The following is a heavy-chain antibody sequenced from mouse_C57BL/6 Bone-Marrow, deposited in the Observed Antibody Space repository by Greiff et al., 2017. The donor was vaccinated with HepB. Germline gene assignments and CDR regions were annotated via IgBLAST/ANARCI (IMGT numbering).Heavy chain of an antibody. V-gene: IGHV2-6-1*01. CDR1: GFSLTSYG. CDR3: ARHGVYYYGSSSLLAMDY. Sequence: VKLLESGPGLVAPSQSLSITCTVSGFSLTSYGVHWVRQPPGKGLEWLVVIWSDGSTTYNSALKSRLSISKDNSKSQVFLKMNSLQTDDTAMYYCARHGVYYYGSSSLLAMDYWGQGTSVTVSS. CDR2: IWSDGST. D-gene: IGHD1-1*01. J-gene: IGHJ4*01.